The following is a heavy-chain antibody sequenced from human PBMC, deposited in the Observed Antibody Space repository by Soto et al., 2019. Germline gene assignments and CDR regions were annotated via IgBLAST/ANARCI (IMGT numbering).Heavy chain of an antibody. J-gene: IGHJ3*02. CDR3: ARDGLRQYAFDI. CDR2: ISSNGGST. Sequence: EVPLVESGGGLVQPGGSLRLSCAASGFTFSSYAMHWVRQAPGKGLEYVSAISSNGGSTYYANSVKGRFTISRDNSKNTLYLQMGSLRAEDMAVYYCARDGLRQYAFDIWGQGTMVTVSS. CDR1: GFTFSSYA. V-gene: IGHV3-64*01. D-gene: IGHD4-17*01.